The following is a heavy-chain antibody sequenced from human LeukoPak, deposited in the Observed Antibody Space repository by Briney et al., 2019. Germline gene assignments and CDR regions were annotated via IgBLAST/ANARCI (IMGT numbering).Heavy chain of an antibody. J-gene: IGHJ4*02. CDR1: GFTFSSYG. V-gene: IGHV3-30*18. CDR2: ISYDGSNK. D-gene: IGHD3-22*01. CDR3: AKDAALIVATYYFDY. Sequence: GGSLRLSCAASGFTFSSYGMHWVRQAPGKGLEWVAVISYDGSNKDYADSVKGRFTISRDNSKNTLYLQMNSLRAEDTAVYYCAKDAALIVATYYFDYWGQGTLVTVPS.